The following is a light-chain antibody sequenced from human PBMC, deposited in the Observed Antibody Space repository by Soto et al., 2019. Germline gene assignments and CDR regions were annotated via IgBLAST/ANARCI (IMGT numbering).Light chain of an antibody. CDR3: QQADTFQIS. J-gene: IGKJ5*01. CDR1: QGISRS. Sequence: DIQMTQSPSSVSASVGDRVTISCQASQGISRSLAWYQQKPGKAPKLLIYAASSLQSGVPSRFSRSGFGTDFTLTISSLQPEDSEIYYCQQADTFQISFGQRTRLEI. CDR2: AAS. V-gene: IGKV1D-12*01.